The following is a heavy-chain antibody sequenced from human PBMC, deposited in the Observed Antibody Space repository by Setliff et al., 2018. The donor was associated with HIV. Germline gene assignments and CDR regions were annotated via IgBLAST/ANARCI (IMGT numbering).Heavy chain of an antibody. CDR3: ARSEHSSSWYLGVDYYYYGMDV. CDR1: GGTFSSYA. J-gene: IGHJ6*02. Sequence: ASVKVSCKASGGTFSSYAISWVRQAPGQGLEWMGWLSPYNGNTNYAQKVQGRVTMTTDTSTSAAYRELRSLRSDDTAVYYCARSEHSSSWYLGVDYYYYGMDVWGQGTTVTVSS. V-gene: IGHV1-18*01. D-gene: IGHD6-13*01. CDR2: LSPYNGNT.